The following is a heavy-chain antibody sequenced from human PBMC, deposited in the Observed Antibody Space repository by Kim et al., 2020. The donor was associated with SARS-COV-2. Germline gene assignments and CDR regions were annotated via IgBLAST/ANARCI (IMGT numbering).Heavy chain of an antibody. CDR3: AREGPGGMVRGTCFDY. Sequence: LKSRGTISVDTSQNQFSLKLSSVTAADTAVYYCAREGPGGMVRGTCFDYWGQGTLVTVSS. D-gene: IGHD3-10*01. J-gene: IGHJ4*02. V-gene: IGHV4-59*01.